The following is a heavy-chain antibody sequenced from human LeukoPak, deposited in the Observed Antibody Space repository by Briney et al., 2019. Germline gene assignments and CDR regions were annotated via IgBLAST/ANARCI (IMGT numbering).Heavy chain of an antibody. Sequence: GGSLRLSCEASGFTFNNFYMHWARQAPGEGLVWVARINGDGSETNYADSVKGRFTISRDNAKKKLYLQMNSLGAEDTAVYYCVRVTENWGQGTLVTVSS. J-gene: IGHJ1*01. CDR1: GFTFNNFY. CDR2: INGDGSET. V-gene: IGHV3-74*01. CDR3: VRVTEN.